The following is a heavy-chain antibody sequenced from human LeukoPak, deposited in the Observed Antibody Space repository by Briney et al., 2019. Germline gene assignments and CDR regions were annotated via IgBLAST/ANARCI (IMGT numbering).Heavy chain of an antibody. D-gene: IGHD1-26*01. CDR3: ARDNSVGDYAWWFDP. CDR1: GGTFSSYA. CDR2: IIPIFGTA. V-gene: IGHV1-69*13. J-gene: IGHJ5*02. Sequence: GASVKVSCKASGGTFSSYAISWVRQAPGQGLEWMGGIIPIFGTASYAQKFQGRVTITADESTSTAYMELSSLRSEDTAVYYCARDNSVGDYAWWFDPWGQGTLVTVSS.